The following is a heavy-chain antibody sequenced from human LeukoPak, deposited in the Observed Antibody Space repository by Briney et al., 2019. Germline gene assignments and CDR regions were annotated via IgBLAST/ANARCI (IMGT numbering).Heavy chain of an antibody. J-gene: IGHJ5*02. CDR1: GGSFSGYY. Sequence: ETLSLTCAVYGGSFSGYYWSWIRQPPGKGLEWIGEINHSGSTNYNPSLKSRVTISVDTSKNQFSLKLSSVTAADTAVYYCANLVGYNYNWFDPWGQGTLVTVSS. V-gene: IGHV4-34*01. CDR3: ANLVGYNYNWFDP. D-gene: IGHD5-18*01. CDR2: INHSGST.